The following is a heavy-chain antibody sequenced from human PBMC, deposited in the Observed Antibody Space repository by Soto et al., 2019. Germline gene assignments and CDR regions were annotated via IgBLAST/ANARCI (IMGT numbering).Heavy chain of an antibody. V-gene: IGHV3-48*03. CDR1: GFTFSSYE. CDR2: ISSSGSTI. J-gene: IGHJ6*02. D-gene: IGHD3-3*01. Sequence: SGGSLRLSCAASGFTFSSYEMNWVRQAPGKGLEWVSYISSSGSTIYYADSVKGRFTISRDNAKNSLYLQMNSLRAEDTAVYYCARSRADDDFWSGYYHYYYYGMDVWGQGTTVTV. CDR3: ARSRADDDFWSGYYHYYYYGMDV.